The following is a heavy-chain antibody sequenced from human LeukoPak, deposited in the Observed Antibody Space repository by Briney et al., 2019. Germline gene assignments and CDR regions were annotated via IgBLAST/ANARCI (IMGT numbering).Heavy chain of an antibody. V-gene: IGHV1-18*01. CDR1: GYTFTSYS. J-gene: IGHJ4*02. Sequence: ASVKVSFKASGYTFTSYSINWVRQAPGQGLEWMGWISAYNGNTKYAQKVQGRVTMTTDTSTSTAYMELRSLRSDDTAVYYCARGLGGSGSYFLTFGYWGQGTLVTVSS. D-gene: IGHD1-26*01. CDR3: ARGLGGSGSYFLTFGY. CDR2: ISAYNGNT.